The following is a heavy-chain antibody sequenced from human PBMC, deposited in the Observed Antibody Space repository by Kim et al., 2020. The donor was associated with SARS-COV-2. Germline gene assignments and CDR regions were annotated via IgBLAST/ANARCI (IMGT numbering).Heavy chain of an antibody. Sequence: KYYADSVKGRFTISRDNSKNTLYLQMNSLGAEDTAVYYCAKEDYRYAFDIWGQGTMVTVSS. D-gene: IGHD4-17*01. J-gene: IGHJ3*02. CDR3: AKEDYRYAFDI. V-gene: IGHV3-33*06. CDR2: K.